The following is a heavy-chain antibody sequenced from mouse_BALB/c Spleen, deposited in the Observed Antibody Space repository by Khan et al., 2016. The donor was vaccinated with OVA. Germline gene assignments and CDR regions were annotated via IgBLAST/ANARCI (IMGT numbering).Heavy chain of an antibody. CDR3: SLYYYGRAWFAY. Sequence: QVQLKESGPGLVAPSQSLSITCTVSGFSLTSYGAGWVRQPPGKGLEWLGVIWGDGSTNYHSALISRLNINKDNSKSQVFLKLNSLQTDDTATYYCSLYYYGRAWFAYWGQGTLVTVSA. D-gene: IGHD1-1*01. J-gene: IGHJ3*01. CDR1: GFSLTSYG. V-gene: IGHV2-3*01. CDR2: IWGDGST.